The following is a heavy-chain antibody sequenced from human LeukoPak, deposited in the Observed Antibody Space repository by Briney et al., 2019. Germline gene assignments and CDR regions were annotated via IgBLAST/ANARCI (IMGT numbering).Heavy chain of an antibody. D-gene: IGHD3-3*01. Sequence: GGSLRLSCAASGFTFSSYRMSWVRQAPGKGLEWVANIKQDGSEKYYVDSVKGRFTISRDNAKNSLYLQMNSLRAEDTAVYYCARDRIYDFWSGYYLYYFDYWGQGTLVTVSS. CDR3: ARDRIYDFWSGYYLYYFDY. CDR2: IKQDGSEK. J-gene: IGHJ4*02. V-gene: IGHV3-7*01. CDR1: GFTFSSYR.